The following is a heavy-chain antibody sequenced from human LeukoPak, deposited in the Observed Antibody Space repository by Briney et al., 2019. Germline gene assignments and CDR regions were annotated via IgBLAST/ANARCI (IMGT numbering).Heavy chain of an antibody. CDR1: GASISSYY. CDR3: ARAPDRYSSGWHN. CDR2: MFNSGST. J-gene: IGHJ4*02. Sequence: TSETLSLTCTVSGASISSYYWSWIRQPPGKGPEWIGYMFNSGSTTYNPSLKTRVTISVDTSKNQFSLRLSSVTAADTAVYYCARAPDRYSSGWHNWGQGTLVTVSS. V-gene: IGHV4-59*01. D-gene: IGHD6-19*01.